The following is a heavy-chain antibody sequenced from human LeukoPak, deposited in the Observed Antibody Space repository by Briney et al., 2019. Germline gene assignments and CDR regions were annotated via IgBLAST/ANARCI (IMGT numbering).Heavy chain of an antibody. CDR1: GFTFSSYA. Sequence: PGGSLRLSCAASGFTFSSYAMSWVRQAPGKGLEWVSAISGSGGSTYYADSVKGRFTISRDNSKNTLYLQMNSLRAEDTAVYYCARIKDKTGTTGIWFDPWGQGTLVTISS. V-gene: IGHV3-23*01. CDR2: ISGSGGST. CDR3: ARIKDKTGTTGIWFDP. D-gene: IGHD1-7*01. J-gene: IGHJ5*02.